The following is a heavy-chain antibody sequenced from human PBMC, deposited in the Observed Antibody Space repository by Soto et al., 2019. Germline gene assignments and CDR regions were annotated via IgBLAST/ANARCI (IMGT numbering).Heavy chain of an antibody. Sequence: GASLKVSCKASGYTFTSYGISWVRQAPGQGLEWMGWISAYNGNTNYAQKLQGRVTMTTDTSTSTAYMELRSLRSDDTAVYYCARVGSGWYGTDAFDIWGQGTMVTVSS. CDR2: ISAYNGNT. CDR3: ARVGSGWYGTDAFDI. V-gene: IGHV1-18*01. J-gene: IGHJ3*02. D-gene: IGHD6-19*01. CDR1: GYTFTSYG.